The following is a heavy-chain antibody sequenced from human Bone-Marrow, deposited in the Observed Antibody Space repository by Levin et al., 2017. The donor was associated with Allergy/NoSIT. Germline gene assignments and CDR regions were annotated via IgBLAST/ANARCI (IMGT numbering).Heavy chain of an antibody. D-gene: IGHD1-20*01. Sequence: SETLSLTCTVSGGSVSSGSYYWSWIRQPPGKGLEWIGYIYYSGSTNYNPSLKSRVTISVDTSKNQFSLKLSSVTAADTAVYYCARGFNWNYNYYYMDVWGKGTTVTVSS. CDR2: IYYSGST. V-gene: IGHV4-61*01. CDR3: ARGFNWNYNYYYMDV. CDR1: GGSVSSGSYY. J-gene: IGHJ6*03.